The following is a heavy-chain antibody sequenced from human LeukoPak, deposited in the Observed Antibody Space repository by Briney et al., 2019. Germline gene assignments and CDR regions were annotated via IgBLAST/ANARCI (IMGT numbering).Heavy chain of an antibody. D-gene: IGHD3-22*01. CDR3: ARAKRMYYYDSSGYYSFDY. J-gene: IGHJ4*02. Sequence: PSETLSLTCAVYGGSFSGNYWSWIRQPPGKGLEWIGDINHSGTTNYSPSLKSRVTISVDTSKNQFSLKLSSVTAADTAVYYCARAKRMYYYDSSGYYSFDYWGQGTLVTVSS. CDR1: GGSFSGNY. CDR2: INHSGTT. V-gene: IGHV4-34*01.